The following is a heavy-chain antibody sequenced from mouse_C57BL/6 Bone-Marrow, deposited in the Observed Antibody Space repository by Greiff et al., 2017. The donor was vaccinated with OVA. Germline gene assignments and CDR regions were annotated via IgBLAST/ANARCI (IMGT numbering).Heavy chain of an antibody. CDR3: ARSLYYYGSSDAY. D-gene: IGHD1-1*01. CDR2: IYPSDSET. J-gene: IGHJ3*01. Sequence: QVQLQQPGAELVRPGSSVKLSCKASGYTFTSYWMDWVKQRPGQGLEWIGNIYPSDSETHYNQKFKDKATLTVDKSSSPAYMQLSSLTSEDSAVYYGARSLYYYGSSDAYWGQGTLVTVSA. CDR1: GYTFTSYW. V-gene: IGHV1-61*01.